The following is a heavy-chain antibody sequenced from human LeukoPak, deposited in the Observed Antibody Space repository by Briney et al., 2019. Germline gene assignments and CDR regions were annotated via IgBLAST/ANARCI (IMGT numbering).Heavy chain of an antibody. CDR2: IYTGDSDT. Sequence: GESLMISCKGSRYSFTSYWIGWVRQMPGKGLEWMGIIYTGDSDTRYSPSFQGQVTISADKSISTSYLQWSSLKAPDTVMYYCARGEGYNFDYWDQETLVTVSS. CDR1: RYSFTSYW. V-gene: IGHV5-51*01. CDR3: ARGEGYNFDY. J-gene: IGHJ4*02. D-gene: IGHD5-24*01.